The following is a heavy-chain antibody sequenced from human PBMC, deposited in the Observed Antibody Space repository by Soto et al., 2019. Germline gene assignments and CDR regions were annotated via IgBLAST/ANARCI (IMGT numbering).Heavy chain of an antibody. D-gene: IGHD6-19*01. CDR3: ATGGRQWLVTSDFNY. V-gene: IGHV3-30*03. J-gene: IGHJ4*02. CDR1: GFTFSDYA. Sequence: VQLVESGGVVVQPGRSLRLSCAASGFTFSDYAMHWVRQAPVKGLEWVAVVSNDGRNTHYADSVKGRFTISRDSSKNTVSLEMTSLRAENKAVYYFATGGRQWLVTSDFNYRGQRALVTVSS. CDR2: VSNDGRNT.